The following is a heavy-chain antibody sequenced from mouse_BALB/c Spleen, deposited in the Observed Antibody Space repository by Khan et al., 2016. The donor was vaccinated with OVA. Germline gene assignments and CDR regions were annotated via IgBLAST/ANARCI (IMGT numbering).Heavy chain of an antibody. D-gene: IGHD2-3*01. J-gene: IGHJ4*01. CDR1: GYSITSDYA. V-gene: IGHV3-2*02. Sequence: LQESGPGLVKPSQSLSLTCTVTGYSITSDYAWNWIRQFPGNKLEWMGYISSSGSTNYNPALKSRISITRDTSKNQFFLQLNSVTTEDTATNYCARDGSRYNYAMDYWGQGTSVTVSS. CDR2: ISSSGST. CDR3: ARDGSRYNYAMDY.